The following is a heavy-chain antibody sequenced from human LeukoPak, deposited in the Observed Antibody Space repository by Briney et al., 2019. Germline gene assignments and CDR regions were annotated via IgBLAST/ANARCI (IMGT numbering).Heavy chain of an antibody. Sequence: GASVKVSCKASGYTFTNYDINWVRQATGQGLEWMGSMNPHSGNTGYAQKFQGRVTMTRNTSISTAYMELSSLRSEDTAVYYCARLSSHYGDYKVDPWGQGTLVTVSS. V-gene: IGHV1-8*01. J-gene: IGHJ5*02. CDR2: MNPHSGNT. CDR1: GYTFTNYD. CDR3: ARLSSHYGDYKVDP. D-gene: IGHD4-17*01.